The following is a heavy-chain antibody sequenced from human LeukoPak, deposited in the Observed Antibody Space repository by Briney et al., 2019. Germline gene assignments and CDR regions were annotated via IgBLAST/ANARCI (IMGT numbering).Heavy chain of an antibody. CDR2: IYYSGST. Sequence: PSETLSLTCTVSGGSISSHYWSWIRQPPGKGLEWIGYIYYSGSTNYNPSLKSRVTISVDTSKNQFSLKLSSVTAADTAVYYCAREAARPYYYYMDVWGKGTTVTVSS. J-gene: IGHJ6*03. CDR1: GGSISSHY. D-gene: IGHD6-6*01. V-gene: IGHV4-59*11. CDR3: AREAARPYYYYMDV.